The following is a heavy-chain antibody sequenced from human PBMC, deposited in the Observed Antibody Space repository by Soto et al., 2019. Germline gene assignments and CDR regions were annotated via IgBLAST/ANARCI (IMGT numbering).Heavy chain of an antibody. D-gene: IGHD3-16*01. V-gene: IGHV3-23*01. CDR3: AKDRREGGNSAFYLDF. CDR2: ISATGGGT. CDR1: GFTFSSYG. Sequence: RRLSCAASGFTFSSYGMHWVRQAPGKGLEWVSLISATGGGTYYADSVKGRFTISRDNSHNTLYLQVHSLTAEDTAVYYCAKDRREGGNSAFYLDFWGQGAQVTVYS. J-gene: IGHJ4*02.